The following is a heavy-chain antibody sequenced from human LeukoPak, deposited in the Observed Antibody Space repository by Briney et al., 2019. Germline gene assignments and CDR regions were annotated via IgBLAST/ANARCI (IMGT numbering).Heavy chain of an antibody. CDR2: MYYSGSA. D-gene: IGHD6-13*01. CDR3: ARSTFSSNWNL. Sequence: PSETLSLTCTVSGGSITDYYWSWIRHSSGKGLEWIGYMYYSGSAYYSPSLKTRVTISVDTSKNQFSLKLTSVTAADTAVYYCARSTFSSNWNLWGQGTLVTVSS. J-gene: IGHJ4*02. CDR1: GGSITDYY. V-gene: IGHV4-59*08.